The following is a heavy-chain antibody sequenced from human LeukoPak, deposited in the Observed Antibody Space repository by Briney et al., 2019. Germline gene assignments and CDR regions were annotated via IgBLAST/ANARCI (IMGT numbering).Heavy chain of an antibody. CDR2: IYTSGST. D-gene: IGHD3-22*01. CDR3: ARDRYYYDSSGYRLFDY. CDR1: GGSISSYY. J-gene: IGHJ4*02. Sequence: SETLSLTCTVSGGSISSYYWSWIRQPAGKGLEWIGRIYTSGSTNYNPTLKSRVTMSVDTSKNQFSLKLSSVTAADTAVYYCARDRYYYDSSGYRLFDYWGQGTLVTVSS. V-gene: IGHV4-4*07.